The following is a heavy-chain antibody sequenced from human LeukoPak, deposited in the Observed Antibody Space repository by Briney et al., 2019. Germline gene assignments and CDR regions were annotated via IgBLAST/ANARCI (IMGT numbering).Heavy chain of an antibody. CDR3: VRGHDYVDS. Sequence: SETLSLTCSVSGFSFSSSIHYWGWIRQPPGAGLEWIGGIFYTMSTFYNPSLKSRLTISLDTSKSQFSLKLSSVTAADTAVYYCVRGHDYVDSWGQGTLATVSS. D-gene: IGHD3-10*01. J-gene: IGHJ4*02. CDR2: IFYTMST. V-gene: IGHV4-39*07. CDR1: GFSFSSSIHY.